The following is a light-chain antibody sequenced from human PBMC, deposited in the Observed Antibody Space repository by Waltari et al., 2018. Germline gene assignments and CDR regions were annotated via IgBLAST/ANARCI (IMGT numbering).Light chain of an antibody. CDR3: MQPLQTPFT. Sequence: DVVMTQSPLSLPVTPGEPASISCRSSQSLLHSKGYHYLDCYWQKPGQSPQLLIYLGSNRASGVSDRFSGNESGTDFTLKISRVEAEYVVIDYCMQPLQTPFTFGPGTRVDLK. V-gene: IGKV2-28*01. J-gene: IGKJ3*01. CDR1: QSLLHSKGYHY. CDR2: LGS.